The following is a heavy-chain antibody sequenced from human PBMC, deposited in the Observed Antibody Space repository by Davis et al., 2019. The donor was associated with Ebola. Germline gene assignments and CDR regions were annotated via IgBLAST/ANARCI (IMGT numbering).Heavy chain of an antibody. CDR3: ASRSSSSWYVDDAFDI. D-gene: IGHD6-13*01. CDR2: ISAYNGNT. J-gene: IGHJ3*02. Sequence: AASVKVSCKASGYTFTSYGISWVRQAPGQGLEWMGWISAYNGNTNYAQKLQGRVTMTTDISTSTAYMELRSLRSEDTAVYYCASRSSSSWYVDDAFDIWGQGTMVTVSS. CDR1: GYTFTSYG. V-gene: IGHV1-18*01.